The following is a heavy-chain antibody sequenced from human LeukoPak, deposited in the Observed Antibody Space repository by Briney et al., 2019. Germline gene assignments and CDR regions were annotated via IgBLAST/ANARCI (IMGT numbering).Heavy chain of an antibody. V-gene: IGHV3-23*01. J-gene: IGHJ4*02. Sequence: TGGSLRLSCAASGFTFSSYAMSWVRQAPGKGLEWVSAISGSGGSTYYADSVKGRFTISRDNSKNTLYLQMNSLRAEDTAVYYCAKRAGDLPRFLEWPSTPYYFGYWGQGTLVTVSS. CDR2: ISGSGGST. D-gene: IGHD3-3*01. CDR1: GFTFSSYA. CDR3: AKRAGDLPRFLEWPSTPYYFGY.